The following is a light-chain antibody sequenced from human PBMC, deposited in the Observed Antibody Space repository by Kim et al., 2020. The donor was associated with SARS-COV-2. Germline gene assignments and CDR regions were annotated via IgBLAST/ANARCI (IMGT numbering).Light chain of an antibody. CDR1: SGHSTYA. J-gene: IGLJ3*02. CDR2: LNSDGSH. Sequence: VKLTGSRSSGHSTYAIAWHQQQPEKGPRYLMRLNSDGSHNKGDGIPDRFSGSSSGAERYLTISNLQSDDEGDYYCQTWGAGIQGVFGGGTQLTVL. V-gene: IGLV4-69*01. CDR3: QTWGAGIQGV.